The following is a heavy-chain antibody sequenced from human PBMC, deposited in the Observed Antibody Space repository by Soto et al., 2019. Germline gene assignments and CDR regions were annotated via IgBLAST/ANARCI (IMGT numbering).Heavy chain of an antibody. CDR2: IKRDGTEK. CDR1: GFTFSNYW. V-gene: IGHV3-7*01. D-gene: IGHD5-12*01. J-gene: IGHJ4*02. Sequence: GGSLRLSCAASGFTFSNYWMTWVRQAPGKGLEWVANIKRDGTEKYYVDSAKGRFTISRDNAKKSLYLQMNSLRAEDTAVYYCARDGVAGYSGPYWGQGTLVTVSS. CDR3: ARDGVAGYSGPY.